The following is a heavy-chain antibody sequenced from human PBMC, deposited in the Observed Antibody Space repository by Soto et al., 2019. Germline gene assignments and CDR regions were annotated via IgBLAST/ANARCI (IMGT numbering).Heavy chain of an antibody. Sequence: EVQLVESGGGLVQPGGSLRLSCAASGFTFSSYGMSWVRQAPGKGLEWVAKINQDGSEKYYVDSVKGRLNISRDNAKKYLYLQMNSLRAEDTAVYYCAKPPGIAAAGPPQYFQHWGQGTLVTVSS. CDR1: GFTFSSYG. CDR2: INQDGSEK. J-gene: IGHJ1*01. CDR3: AKPPGIAAAGPPQYFQH. D-gene: IGHD6-13*01. V-gene: IGHV3-7*03.